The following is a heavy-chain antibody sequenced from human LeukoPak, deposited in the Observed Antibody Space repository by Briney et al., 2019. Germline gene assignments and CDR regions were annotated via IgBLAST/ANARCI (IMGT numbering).Heavy chain of an antibody. CDR2: IYYSGST. D-gene: IGHD2-15*01. V-gene: IGHV4-59*01. J-gene: IGHJ3*02. CDR1: GGSISSYY. CDR3: ARKDRSDAFDI. Sequence: SETLSLTCTVSGGSISSYYWSWIRQPPGKGLEWIGYIYYSGSTNYNPSLKSRVTISVDTSKNQFSLKLSSVTAADTAVYYCARKDRSDAFDIWGQGTTVTVSS.